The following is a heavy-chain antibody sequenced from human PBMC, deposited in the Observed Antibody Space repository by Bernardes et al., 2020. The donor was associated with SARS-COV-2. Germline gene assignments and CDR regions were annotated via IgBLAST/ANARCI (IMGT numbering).Heavy chain of an antibody. Sequence: SETLTLTCTVSGGSLSASYWSWFRQPPGKGLEWIGYLYYTGSTNYNPSLQSRVTISVDTSKNQFSLKLSSVTAADTAVYYCARGFDYWGQGILVTVSS. CDR1: GGSLSASY. J-gene: IGHJ4*02. CDR3: ARGFDY. V-gene: IGHV4-59*01. CDR2: LYYTGST.